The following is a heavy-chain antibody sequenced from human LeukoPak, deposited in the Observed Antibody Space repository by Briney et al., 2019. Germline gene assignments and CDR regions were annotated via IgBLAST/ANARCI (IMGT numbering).Heavy chain of an antibody. J-gene: IGHJ4*02. D-gene: IGHD6-13*01. V-gene: IGHV4-59*01. CDR3: AREGIAAEFDY. CDR1: GGSISSYY. CDR2: IYYSGST. Sequence: SETLSLTRTVSGGSISSYYWSWIRQPPGKGLEWIGYIYYSGSTNYNPSLKSRVTISVDTSKNQFSLKLSSVTAADTAVYYCAREGIAAEFDYWGQGTLVTASS.